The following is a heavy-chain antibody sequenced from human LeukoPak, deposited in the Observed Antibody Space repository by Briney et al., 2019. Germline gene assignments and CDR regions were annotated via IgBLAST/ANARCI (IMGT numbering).Heavy chain of an antibody. V-gene: IGHV3-7*01. Sequence: PGGSLRLSCAASAFTFSYYWMNWVRQAPGKGLEWVASIKQDGSEKYYVDSVKGRFTIFRDNSKNTLHLQMNSLRAEDTAVFYCAKHKDDHGDYYYMDVWGKGTTVTVSS. CDR1: AFTFSYYW. J-gene: IGHJ6*03. CDR2: IKQDGSEK. CDR3: AKHKDDHGDYYYMDV. D-gene: IGHD4-17*01.